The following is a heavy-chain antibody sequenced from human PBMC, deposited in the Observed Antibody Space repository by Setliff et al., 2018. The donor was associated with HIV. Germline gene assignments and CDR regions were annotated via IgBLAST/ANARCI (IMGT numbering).Heavy chain of an antibody. CDR3: AAIAAAALRGTFDI. V-gene: IGHV1-18*04. J-gene: IGHJ3*02. CDR1: GYTFTSYY. CDR2: ISANNGNT. D-gene: IGHD6-13*01. Sequence: ASVKVSCKASGYTFTSYYIHWARQAPGQGLEWMGWISANNGNTNYAQKLQGRVTMTTDTSTSTAYMELRSLRSDDTAVYYCAAIAAAALRGTFDIWGQGTMVTVSS.